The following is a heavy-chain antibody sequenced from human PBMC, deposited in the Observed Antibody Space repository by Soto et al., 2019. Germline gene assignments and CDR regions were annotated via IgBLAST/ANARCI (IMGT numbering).Heavy chain of an antibody. J-gene: IGHJ4*02. V-gene: IGHV6-1*01. CDR1: GDSVSSNSAA. CDR2: AYYRSKWYN. CDR3: ARSGPGGYIDY. D-gene: IGHD3-22*01. Sequence: PXQALSLTSAISGDSVSSNSAACNLIRQSPSRGLEWLGRAYYRSKWYNHYAVSVKSRITVNPDTSKNQFSLQLNSVTPEDTAVYYCARSGPGGYIDYWGQGTLVTVSS.